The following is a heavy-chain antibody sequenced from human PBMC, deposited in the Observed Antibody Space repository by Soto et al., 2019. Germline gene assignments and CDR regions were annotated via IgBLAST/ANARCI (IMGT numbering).Heavy chain of an antibody. V-gene: IGHV4-59*01. J-gene: IGHJ4*02. CDR3: ARAKLPDCSSTSCYLDYFDY. CDR2: IYYSGST. D-gene: IGHD2-2*01. Sequence: PSETLSLTCTVSGGAISSYYWSWIRQPPGKGLEWSGYIYYSGSTNYNPSLKSRVTISVDTSKNQFSLKLSSVTAADTAVYYCARAKLPDCSSTSCYLDYFDYWGQGTLVTVSS. CDR1: GGAISSYY.